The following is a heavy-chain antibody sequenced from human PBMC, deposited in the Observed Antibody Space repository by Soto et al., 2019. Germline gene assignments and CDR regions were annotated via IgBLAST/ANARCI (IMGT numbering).Heavy chain of an antibody. Sequence: PGGSLRLSCAASGFTFSSYAMSWVRQAPGKGLEWVSSISSSSSTIYYADSVKGRFTISRDNAKNSLYLQMNSLRAEDTAVYYCAREGYCSGGSCPPDAFDIWGQGTMVTVSS. CDR1: GFTFSSYA. V-gene: IGHV3-48*01. D-gene: IGHD2-15*01. CDR3: AREGYCSGGSCPPDAFDI. CDR2: ISSSSSTI. J-gene: IGHJ3*02.